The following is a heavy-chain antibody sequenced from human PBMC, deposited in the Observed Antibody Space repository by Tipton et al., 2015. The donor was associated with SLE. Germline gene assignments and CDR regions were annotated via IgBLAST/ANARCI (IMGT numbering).Heavy chain of an antibody. V-gene: IGHV4-34*01. CDR2: INHSGST. Sequence: GLVKPSETLSLTCAVYGGSFSGYYWSWIRQPPGKGLEWIGEINHSGSTNYNPSLKSRVTISVDTSKNQFSLKLSSVTAADTAVYYCARAAAGAFDIWGQGTMVTVSS. CDR3: ARAAAGAFDI. D-gene: IGHD6-25*01. J-gene: IGHJ3*02. CDR1: GGSFSGYY.